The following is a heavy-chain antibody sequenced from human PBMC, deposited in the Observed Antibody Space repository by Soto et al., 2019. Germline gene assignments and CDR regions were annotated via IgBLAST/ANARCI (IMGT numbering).Heavy chain of an antibody. Sequence: PGGSLRLSCAASGFRFDDYALHWVRQAPGKGLEWLSGISWNHVTTGYADSVKGRFTISRDNAKNSLLLQMNRLRAEDTAVYCCAKDIDAXXXXVTHFDNXGXGTQVTVSS. D-gene: IGHD2-21*02. CDR2: ISWNHVTT. CDR3: AKDIDAXXXXVTHFDN. J-gene: IGHJ4*02. CDR1: GFRFDDYA. V-gene: IGHV3-9*01.